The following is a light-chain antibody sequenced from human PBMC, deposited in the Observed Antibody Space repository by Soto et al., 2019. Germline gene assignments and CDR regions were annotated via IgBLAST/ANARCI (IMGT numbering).Light chain of an antibody. V-gene: IGKV3-20*01. CDR1: QIVSSGY. CDR2: GAS. CDR3: QQYGSSPPYT. Sequence: EIVLTQSPGTMSLSPGERATLSCRASQIVSSGYLAWYQQKPGQAPRLLIYGASSKATGILDRFSGSGSGTEFTLTISSLEPEDSAVYYCQQYGSSPPYTFGPGTKVDI. J-gene: IGKJ3*01.